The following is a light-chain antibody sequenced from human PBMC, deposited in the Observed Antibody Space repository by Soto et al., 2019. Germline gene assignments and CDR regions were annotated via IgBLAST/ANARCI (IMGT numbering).Light chain of an antibody. CDR2: DAS. CDR3: QQYENYWT. V-gene: IGKV1-5*01. CDR1: QSISSY. Sequence: DIQITQSPSSLSASVGDRVTITCRASQSISSYLNWYQQKPGKAPKLLIYDASNLESGVPSRFSGSGSGTEFTLTISNLQPDDIATYYCQQYENYWTFGQGTKVDIK. J-gene: IGKJ1*01.